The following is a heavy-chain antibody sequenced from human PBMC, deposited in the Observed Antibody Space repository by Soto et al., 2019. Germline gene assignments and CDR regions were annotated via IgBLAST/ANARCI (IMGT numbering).Heavy chain of an antibody. CDR1: GDSISGGASF. CDR2: VYYSGSS. CDR3: AKLSCTSSTCYFPGWFDP. J-gene: IGHJ5*02. Sequence: SETLSLTCTVSGDSISGGASFWSWIRQPPGKGLEWTANVYYSGSSYYNPSLKSRLTISVDTTKNQFSLQLKSMTAADTAVYYCAKLSCTSSTCYFPGWFDPWGQGTLVTVSS. V-gene: IGHV4-31*03. D-gene: IGHD2-2*01.